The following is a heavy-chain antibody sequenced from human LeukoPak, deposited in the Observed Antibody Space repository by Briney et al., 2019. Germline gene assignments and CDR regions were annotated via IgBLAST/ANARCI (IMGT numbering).Heavy chain of an antibody. CDR3: ATPRPIAARHWYFDL. CDR1: GYTLTELS. V-gene: IGHV1-24*01. J-gene: IGHJ2*01. Sequence: ASVKVSCKVSGYTLTELSMHWVRQAPGKGLEWMGGFDPEDGETIYAQKFQGRVTMTEDTSTDTAYMELSGLRSEDTAVYYCATPRPIAARHWYFDLWGRGTLVTVSS. CDR2: FDPEDGET. D-gene: IGHD6-6*01.